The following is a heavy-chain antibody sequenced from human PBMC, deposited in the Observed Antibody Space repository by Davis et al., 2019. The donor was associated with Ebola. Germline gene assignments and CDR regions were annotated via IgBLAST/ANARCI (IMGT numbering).Heavy chain of an antibody. V-gene: IGHV3-21*01. Sequence: GGSLRLSCAASGFTFSSYSMNWVRQAPGKGLEWVSFITSSSSYIYYADSVKGRFTISRDNAKNSLYLQMNSLRAEDTAVYYCARDGDSSSSRDYWGQGTLVTVSS. CDR1: GFTFSSYS. J-gene: IGHJ4*02. CDR2: ITSSSSYI. D-gene: IGHD6-6*01. CDR3: ARDGDSSSSRDY.